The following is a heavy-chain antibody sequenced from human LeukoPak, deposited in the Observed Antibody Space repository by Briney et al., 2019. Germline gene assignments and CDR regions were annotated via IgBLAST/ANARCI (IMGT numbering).Heavy chain of an antibody. CDR2: ISWNSGSI. D-gene: IGHD2-15*01. CDR3: AKDLGYPYCSGGSCSTYGFDY. J-gene: IGHJ4*02. V-gene: IGHV3-9*01. Sequence: SLRLSCAASGFTFEDYAMHWVRQAPGKGLEWVSGISWNSGSIGYADSVKGRFTISRDNAKNSLYLQMNSLRAEDTALYYCAKDLGYPYCSGGSCSTYGFDYWGQGTLVTVSS. CDR1: GFTFEDYA.